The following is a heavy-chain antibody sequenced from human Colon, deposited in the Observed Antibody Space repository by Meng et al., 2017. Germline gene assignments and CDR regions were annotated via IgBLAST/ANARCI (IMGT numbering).Heavy chain of an antibody. CDR3: ARGEDCSSTSCYGWFDP. J-gene: IGHJ5*02. CDR1: GGSFSGYY. CDR2: INHSGST. Sequence: SETLSLTFAVYGGSFSGYYWSWIRQLPGKGLEWIGEINHSGSTNYNPSLKSRVTISVDTSKNQFSLKLSSVTAADTAVYYCARGEDCSSTSCYGWFDPWAQGTLVTVSS. D-gene: IGHD2-2*01. V-gene: IGHV4-34*01.